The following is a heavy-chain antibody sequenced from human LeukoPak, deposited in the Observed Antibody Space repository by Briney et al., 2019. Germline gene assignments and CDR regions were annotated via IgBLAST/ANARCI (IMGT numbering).Heavy chain of an antibody. CDR3: ARRDYALDY. D-gene: IGHD4-17*01. J-gene: IGHJ4*02. CDR1: GGSVNSYS. CDR2: IYYSGST. V-gene: IGHV4-59*02. Sequence: SETLSLTCTGSGGSVNSYSWSWIRQPPGKGLEYIGYIYYSGSTNYNPSLKSRVTISLDTSKNQFSLNLRSVTAADTAVYYCARRDYALDYWGQGTLVTVSS.